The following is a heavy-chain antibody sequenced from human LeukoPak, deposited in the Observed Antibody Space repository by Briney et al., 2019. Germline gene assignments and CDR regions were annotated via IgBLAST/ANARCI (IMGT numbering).Heavy chain of an antibody. CDR2: NNSDGSST. V-gene: IGHV3-74*01. J-gene: IGHJ4*02. D-gene: IGHD2-21*02. CDR1: GFTFRSYW. Sequence: PGGSLRLSCAASGFTFRSYWMHWVRQAPGKGLVWVSRNNSDGSSTTYADSVKGRFTVSRDNAKNTLYLQMNSLRAEDTAVYYCAREDFNDYYFDYWGQGTLVTVSS. CDR3: AREDFNDYYFDY.